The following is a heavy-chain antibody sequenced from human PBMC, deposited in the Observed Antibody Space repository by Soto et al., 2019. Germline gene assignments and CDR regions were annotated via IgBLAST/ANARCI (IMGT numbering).Heavy chain of an antibody. CDR2: IKSKTDGGTT. J-gene: IGHJ4*02. V-gene: IGHV3-15*07. CDR3: TTGWATFGGVIVARYFDY. CDR1: GFTFSNAW. D-gene: IGHD3-16*02. Sequence: GGSLRLSCAASGFTFSNAWMNWVRQAPGKGLEWVGRIKSKTDGGTTDYAAPVKGRFTISRDDSKNTLYLQMNSLKTEDTAVYYCTTGWATFGGVIVARYFDYWGQGTLVTVSS.